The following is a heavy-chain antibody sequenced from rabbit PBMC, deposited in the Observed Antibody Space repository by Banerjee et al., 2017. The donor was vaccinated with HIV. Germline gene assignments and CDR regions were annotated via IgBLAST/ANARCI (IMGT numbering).Heavy chain of an antibody. CDR3: ARAYISYSGAGVGYFDL. D-gene: IGHD4-2*01. Sequence: QEQLEESGGDLVKPEGSLTLTCTASGLDFSSGYDMSWVRQAPGKGLEWIACIYPSSSGTTYYASWAKGRFTISKTSSTTVTLQMTSLTAADTATYFCARAYISYSGAGVGYFDLWGQGTLVTVS. CDR1: GLDFSSGYD. J-gene: IGHJ4*01. V-gene: IGHV1S45*01. CDR2: IYPSSSGTT.